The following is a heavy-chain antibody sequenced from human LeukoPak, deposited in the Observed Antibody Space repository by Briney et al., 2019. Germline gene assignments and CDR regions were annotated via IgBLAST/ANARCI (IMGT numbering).Heavy chain of an antibody. V-gene: IGHV4-59*08. CDR1: GGSINAYY. Sequence: SETLSLTCSVSGGSINAYYWSWFRQPPGKGLEWIGNVYHSGSTNYNPSLESRATISVDTSKNQFSLKLSSVTAEDTAVYSCARRGYYGSGAFDIWGQGTMVTVSS. CDR2: VYHSGST. J-gene: IGHJ3*02. CDR3: ARRGYYGSGAFDI. D-gene: IGHD3-10*01.